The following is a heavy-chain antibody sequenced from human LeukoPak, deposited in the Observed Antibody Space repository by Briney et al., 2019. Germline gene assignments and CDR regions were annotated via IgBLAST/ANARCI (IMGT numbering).Heavy chain of an antibody. J-gene: IGHJ4*02. V-gene: IGHV3-23*01. Sequence: GGSLRLSCAAPGFTSSSYAMSWVRQAPGKGLEWVSAIGARGTDTYYSDSVKGRLTISRDNSETTLYLQMSSLRAEDTAVYYCAREHYYGSGSYRDFDHWGQGTLVTVSS. D-gene: IGHD3-10*01. CDR2: IGARGTDT. CDR1: GFTSSSYA. CDR3: AREHYYGSGSYRDFDH.